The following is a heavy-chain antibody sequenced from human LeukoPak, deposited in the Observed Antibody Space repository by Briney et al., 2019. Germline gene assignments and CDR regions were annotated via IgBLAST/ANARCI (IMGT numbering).Heavy chain of an antibody. CDR3: ARRGVVIRGILVIGYHQEAYHYDF. J-gene: IGHJ4*02. CDR2: ISERGGST. D-gene: IGHD3-10*01. CDR1: GISLSNYG. V-gene: IGHV3-23*01. Sequence: GGSLRLSCVVSGISLSNYGMTWVRQAPGKGLEWVSYISERGGSTTYADSVKGRFTISRDTSLNTLYLQMNNLRAEDTAVYFCARRGVVIRGILVIGYHQEAYHYDFWGQGVLVTVSS.